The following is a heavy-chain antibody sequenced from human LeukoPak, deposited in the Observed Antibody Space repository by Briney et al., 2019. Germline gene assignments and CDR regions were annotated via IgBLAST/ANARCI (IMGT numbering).Heavy chain of an antibody. CDR2: INTNTGNP. Sequence: GASVKVSCKASGYTFTSYAMNWVRQAPGQGLEWMGWINTNTGNPTYAQGFTGRFVFSLGTSVSTAYLQISSLKAEDTAVYYCARVYYGSGSPRHFDYWGQGTLVTVSS. D-gene: IGHD3-10*01. J-gene: IGHJ4*02. V-gene: IGHV7-4-1*02. CDR3: ARVYYGSGSPRHFDY. CDR1: GYTFTSYA.